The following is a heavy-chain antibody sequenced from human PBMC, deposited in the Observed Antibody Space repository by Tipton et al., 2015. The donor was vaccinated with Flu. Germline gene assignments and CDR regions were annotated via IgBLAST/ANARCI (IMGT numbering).Heavy chain of an antibody. CDR2: INWKGGST. CDR3: ARVRITGTTRSLDY. Sequence: SLRLSCAASGFTLNDYDMSWVRQAPGKGLEWVSGINWKGGSTGYADSVKGRFTISRDNAKNSLYLQMNSLRAEDTALYHCARVRITGTTRSLDYWGQRTLVTVSS. J-gene: IGHJ4*02. V-gene: IGHV3-20*01. CDR1: GFTLNDYD. D-gene: IGHD1-7*01.